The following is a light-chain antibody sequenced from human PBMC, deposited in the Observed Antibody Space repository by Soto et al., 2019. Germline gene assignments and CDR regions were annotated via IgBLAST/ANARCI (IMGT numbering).Light chain of an antibody. J-gene: IGKJ5*01. Sequence: IQMTQSPSSLSASVGDRVTITCRASQSISSYLNWYQQKPGKAPKLLIYAASSLQSGVPSRFSGSGSGTDFTLTISSLQPEDFATYYCQQSYSTPQVTSGQGTRLAIK. CDR3: QQSYSTPQVT. V-gene: IGKV1-39*01. CDR1: QSISSY. CDR2: AAS.